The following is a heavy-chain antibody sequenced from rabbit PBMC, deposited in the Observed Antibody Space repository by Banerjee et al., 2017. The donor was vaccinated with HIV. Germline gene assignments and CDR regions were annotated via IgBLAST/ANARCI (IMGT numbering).Heavy chain of an antibody. CDR3: ARDLTVVIGWNFNL. CDR2: MNTETGKG. CDR1: GFDFNNYY. D-gene: IGHD1-1*01. J-gene: IGHJ4*01. V-gene: IGHV1S45*01. Sequence: QEQLVESGGGLVQPGGSLKLSCKASGFDFNNYYIQWVRQAPGKGLEWIACMNTETGKGVYANWAKGRFAISKAPTTTVTLQMTSLTAADTATYFCARDLTVVIGWNFNLWGQGTLVTVS.